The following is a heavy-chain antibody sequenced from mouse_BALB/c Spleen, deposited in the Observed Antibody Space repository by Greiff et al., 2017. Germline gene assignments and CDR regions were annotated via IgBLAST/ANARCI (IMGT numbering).Heavy chain of an antibody. Sequence: EVKVVESGGGLVKPGGSLKLSCAASGFTFSSYAMSWVRQTPEKRLEWVATISSGGSYTYYPDSVKGRFTISRDNAKNTLYLQMSSLRSEDTAMYYCARDGYGSSYYAMDYWGQGTSVTVSS. CDR1: GFTFSSYA. V-gene: IGHV5-9-3*01. J-gene: IGHJ4*01. CDR3: ARDGYGSSYYAMDY. D-gene: IGHD1-1*01. CDR2: ISSGGSYT.